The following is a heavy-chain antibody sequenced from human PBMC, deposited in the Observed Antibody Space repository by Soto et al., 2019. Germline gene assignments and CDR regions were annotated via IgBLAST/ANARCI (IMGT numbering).Heavy chain of an antibody. J-gene: IGHJ3*02. V-gene: IGHV1-2*04. Sequence: ASVKVSCKASGYTFTGYYMHWVRQAPGQGLEWMRWINPNSGGTNYAQKFQGWVTMTRDTSISTAYMELSRLRSDDTAVYYCARVWAAAGTSDAFDIWGQGTMVTVSS. CDR1: GYTFTGYY. D-gene: IGHD6-13*01. CDR3: ARVWAAAGTSDAFDI. CDR2: INPNSGGT.